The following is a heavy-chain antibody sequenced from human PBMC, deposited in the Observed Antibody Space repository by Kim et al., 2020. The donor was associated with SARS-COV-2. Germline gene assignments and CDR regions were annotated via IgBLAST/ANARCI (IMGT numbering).Heavy chain of an antibody. CDR3: SRGYNYVH. D-gene: IGHD5-18*01. V-gene: IGHV1-18*01. CDR1: RYTFTDFR. J-gene: IGHJ4*02. Sequence: ASVKVSCMTSRYTFTDFRITWVRQAPGQGLEWVGLISAHSGDTAYAPKLQGRVTFTTDTSTSTAYMELKSLTSDDSAVDYCSRGYNYVHWCQGTLFTVS. CDR2: ISAHSGDT.